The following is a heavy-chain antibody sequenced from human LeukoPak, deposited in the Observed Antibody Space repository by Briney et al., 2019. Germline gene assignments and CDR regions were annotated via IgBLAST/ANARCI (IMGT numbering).Heavy chain of an antibody. CDR1: GFTVSSNY. CDR2: IYSGGST. V-gene: IGHV3-53*05. Sequence: GGSLRLSCAASGFTVSSNYMSWVRQAPGKGLEWGSVIYSGGSTYYADSVKGRFTISRDNSKNTLYLQMNSLRAEDTAVYYCARDRSRSIAAAGPTYWFDPWGQGTLVTVSS. CDR3: ARDRSRSIAAAGPTYWFDP. D-gene: IGHD6-13*01. J-gene: IGHJ5*02.